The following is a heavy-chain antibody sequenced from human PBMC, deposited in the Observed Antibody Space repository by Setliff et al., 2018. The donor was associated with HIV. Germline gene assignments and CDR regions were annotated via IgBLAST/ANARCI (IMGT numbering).Heavy chain of an antibody. D-gene: IGHD4-17*01. CDR2: IYFTGSS. CDR3: ARVQMAYAAFDV. Sequence: PSETLSLTCTVSGGSISTYYWSWIRQPPGKGLEWIGSIYFTGSSDNNPSLKSRATLSVDTSKHQFSLKLSSVTAADTAVYYCARVQMAYAAFDVWGQGTMVT. CDR1: GGSISTYY. V-gene: IGHV4-59*01. J-gene: IGHJ3*01.